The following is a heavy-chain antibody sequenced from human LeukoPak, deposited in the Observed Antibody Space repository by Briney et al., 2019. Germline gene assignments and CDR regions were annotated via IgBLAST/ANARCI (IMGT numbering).Heavy chain of an antibody. D-gene: IGHD6-19*01. Sequence: SETLSLTCAVYGGSFSGYYWSWIRQPPGKGLEWIGEVNHSGSTNYNPSLKSRVTISVDTSKNQFSLKLSSVTAADTAVFHCARGRGAVAGYFDYWGQGAQVTVSS. J-gene: IGHJ4*02. CDR3: ARGRGAVAGYFDY. V-gene: IGHV4-34*01. CDR2: VNHSGST. CDR1: GGSFSGYY.